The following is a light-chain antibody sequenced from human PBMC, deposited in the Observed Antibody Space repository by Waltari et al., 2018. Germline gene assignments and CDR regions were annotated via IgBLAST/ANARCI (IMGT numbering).Light chain of an antibody. CDR1: QSVSTS. CDR2: DAS. Sequence: EVLMTQSPAALSVSPGERVTLSCRASQSVSTSLAWYQQRPGQAPRLLIYDASSRATGIPARFSGSGSDTEFTLTISGVQSEDFAVYYCQQYNNWPPFTFGGGTKVEI. V-gene: IGKV3-15*01. CDR3: QQYNNWPPFT. J-gene: IGKJ4*01.